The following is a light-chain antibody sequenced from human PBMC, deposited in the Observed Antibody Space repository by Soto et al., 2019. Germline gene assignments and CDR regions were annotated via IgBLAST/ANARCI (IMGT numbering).Light chain of an antibody. CDR3: QHYNSYSEA. Sequence: SFRSASKRNRVTSTSGASQVISSYLAWYQQKPGRAPKLLIYAASTLQSGVPSRFSGSGSGSEFTLTISSLQPDDFATYYCQHYNSYSEAFGQGSIV. J-gene: IGKJ1*01. CDR2: AAS. V-gene: IGKV1-9*01. CDR1: QVISSY.